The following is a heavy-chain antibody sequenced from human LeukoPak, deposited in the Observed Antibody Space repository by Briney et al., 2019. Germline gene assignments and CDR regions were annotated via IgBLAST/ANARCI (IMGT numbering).Heavy chain of an antibody. V-gene: IGHV3-33*01. D-gene: IGHD2-21*02. J-gene: IGHJ5*02. CDR1: GFTFSDYG. Sequence: GGSLRLSCAASGFTFSDYGMHWVRQAPGLGLEWVAVIWYDGDKKYYADSVKGRFTISRDNSKNTLYLQMSSLRVEDTSVYFCARDRCGGADCANWFDPWGQGTLVIVSS. CDR2: IWYDGDKK. CDR3: ARDRCGGADCANWFDP.